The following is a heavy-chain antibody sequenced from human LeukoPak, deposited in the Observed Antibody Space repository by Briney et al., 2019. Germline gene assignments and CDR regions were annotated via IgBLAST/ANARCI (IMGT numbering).Heavy chain of an antibody. Sequence: SETLSLTCTVNGGSISSSSYYWGWIRQPPGKGLEWIGSIYYSGSTYYNPSLKSRVTISVDTSKNQFSLKLSSVTAADTAVYYCARIPTVTFFDYWGQGTLVTVSS. CDR1: GGSISSSSYY. V-gene: IGHV4-39*01. J-gene: IGHJ4*02. D-gene: IGHD4-17*01. CDR2: IYYSGST. CDR3: ARIPTVTFFDY.